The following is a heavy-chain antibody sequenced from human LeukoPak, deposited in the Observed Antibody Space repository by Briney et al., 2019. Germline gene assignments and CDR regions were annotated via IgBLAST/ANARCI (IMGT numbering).Heavy chain of an antibody. CDR3: ARDKSYDFWAGYHALDY. J-gene: IGHJ4*02. Sequence: DSVKGRFTISRDYSKNTLYLQMNSLRAEDTAVYYCARDKSYDFWAGYHALDYWGQGTLATVSS. V-gene: IGHV3-30*07. D-gene: IGHD3-3*01.